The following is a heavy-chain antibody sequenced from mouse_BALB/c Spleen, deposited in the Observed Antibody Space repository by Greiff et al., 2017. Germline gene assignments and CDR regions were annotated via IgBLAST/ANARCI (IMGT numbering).Heavy chain of an antibody. J-gene: IGHJ2*01. V-gene: IGHV1-15*01. CDR2: IDPETGGT. CDR1: GYTFTDYE. D-gene: IGHD1-1*01. Sequence: QVQLQQSGAELVRPGASVTLSCKASGYTFTDYEMHWVKQTPVHGLEWIGAIDPETGGTAYNQKFKGKATLTADKSSSTAYMELRSLTSEDSAVYYCTRWDYGTFDYWGQGTTLTVSS. CDR3: TRWDYGTFDY.